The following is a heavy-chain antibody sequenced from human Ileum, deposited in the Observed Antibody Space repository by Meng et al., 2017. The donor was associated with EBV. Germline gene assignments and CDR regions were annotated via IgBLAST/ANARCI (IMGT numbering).Heavy chain of an antibody. CDR3: ARNRPRGVATGANWFDP. J-gene: IGHJ5*02. V-gene: IGHV1-18*01. D-gene: IGHD5-12*01. CDR1: GYTFTHHG. Sequence: QLQLMQSGAEGKKPXXSVRVTCKASGYTFTHHGISWIRQAPGQGLEWMGWISCYNGDTNYAQKFQGKVTMTTDTSTSTAYMDLRSLRSDDTAVYYCARNRPRGVATGANWFDPWGQGPLVTVSS. CDR2: ISCYNGDT.